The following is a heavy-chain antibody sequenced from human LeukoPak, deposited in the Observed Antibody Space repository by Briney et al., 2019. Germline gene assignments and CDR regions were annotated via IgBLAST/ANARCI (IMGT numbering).Heavy chain of an antibody. Sequence: GGSLRLSCAASGFTFSDYYMSWIRQVPGKGPEWVSYISSSSTYTSYADSVKGRFTISRDNAKNSLYLQMNSLRAEDTAVYYCARGRDTAMSLYYFDYWGQGTLVTVSS. V-gene: IGHV3-11*05. J-gene: IGHJ4*02. CDR2: ISSSSTYT. CDR3: ARGRDTAMSLYYFDY. D-gene: IGHD5-18*01. CDR1: GFTFSDYY.